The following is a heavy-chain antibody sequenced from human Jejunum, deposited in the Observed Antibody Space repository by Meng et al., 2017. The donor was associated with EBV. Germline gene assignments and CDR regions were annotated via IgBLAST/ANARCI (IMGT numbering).Heavy chain of an antibody. D-gene: IGHD5-18*01. J-gene: IGHJ4*02. CDR3: VKDDLGSYDY. CDR2: ISGSDSST. CDR1: GFSFSRYA. V-gene: IGHV3-23*01. Sequence: VWWSVVGWGPPRVSLRLYCAASGFSFSRYAMNWVRQAPGKGLEWVSSISGSDSSTYYGDSVKGRFTISRDNSKNTLYLQMNSLRAEDAAVYYCVKDDLGSYDYWGQGTLVTVSS.